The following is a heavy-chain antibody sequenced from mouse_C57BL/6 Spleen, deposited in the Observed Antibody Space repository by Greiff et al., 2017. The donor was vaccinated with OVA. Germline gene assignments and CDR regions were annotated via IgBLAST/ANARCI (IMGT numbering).Heavy chain of an antibody. CDR1: GYTFTSYW. J-gene: IGHJ4*01. V-gene: IGHV1-50*01. D-gene: IGHD2-2*01. Sequence: QVQLQQPGAELVKPGASVKLSCKASGYTFTSYWMHWVKQRPGQGLEWIGEIDPSDSYTNYNQKFKGKATLTVDTSSSTAYMQLSSLTSEDSAVYYCARSTMVTTVYYYAMDYWGQGTSVTVSS. CDR2: IDPSDSYT. CDR3: ARSTMVTTVYYYAMDY.